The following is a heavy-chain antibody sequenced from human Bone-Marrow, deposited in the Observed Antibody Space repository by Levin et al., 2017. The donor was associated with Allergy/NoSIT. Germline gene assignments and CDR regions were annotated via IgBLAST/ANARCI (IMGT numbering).Heavy chain of an antibody. CDR2: IIPIFETP. V-gene: IGHV1-69*13. CDR1: GDTFSTSP. J-gene: IGHJ5*01. Sequence: SVKVSCRASGDTFSTSPITWVRQAPGQGLEYMGGIIPIFETPHYAQNFQGRVTITADESTSTVYMEMSGLKSDDTAVYYCARGAAAFLQDYWLDSWGQGTLVTVSS. CDR3: ARGAAAFLQDYWLDS. D-gene: IGHD2-15*01.